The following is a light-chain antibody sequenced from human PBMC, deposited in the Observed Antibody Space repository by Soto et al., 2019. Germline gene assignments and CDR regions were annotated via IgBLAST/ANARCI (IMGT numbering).Light chain of an antibody. CDR3: SSKTRTRTDV. CDR2: EVS. V-gene: IGLV2-14*03. J-gene: IGLJ1*01. CDR1: SSDVGGYNY. Sequence: QSVLTQPASVSGSPGQSITISCTGTSSDVGGYNYVSWYQQHPGKAPKLMIYEVSNRPSGVSNRFSGSKSGNTASLTISGLQAEDEADYYCSSKTRTRTDVFGTGTKLTVL.